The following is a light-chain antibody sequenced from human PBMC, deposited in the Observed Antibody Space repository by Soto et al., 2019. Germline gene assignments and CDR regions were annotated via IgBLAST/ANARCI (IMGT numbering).Light chain of an antibody. CDR2: KAS. J-gene: IGKJ1*01. V-gene: IGKV1-5*03. CDR3: QQYNSYSRT. CDR1: QSISSW. Sequence: QMTQCPSTLSASLGHRVTITCRASQSISSWLAWYQQKPGKAPKLLIYKASSLESGVPSRFSGSGSGTEFTHTISSLQPDDFATYYCQQYNSYSRTFGQGTKVDIK.